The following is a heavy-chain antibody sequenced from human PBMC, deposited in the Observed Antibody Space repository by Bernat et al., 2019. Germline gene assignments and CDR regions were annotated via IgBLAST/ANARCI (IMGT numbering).Heavy chain of an antibody. CDR3: AKERDSSNWYGGGFDY. Sequence: QVQLVESGGGVVQPGRSLRLSCAASGFTFSSYGMHWVRQAPGKGLGWVAVISNDGHNKYYAASVKERLTISRDNSQNTLYLQMNSLRVEDTAVYYCAKERDSSNWYGGGFDYWGQGTLVTVSS. J-gene: IGHJ4*02. D-gene: IGHD6-13*01. CDR1: GFTFSSYG. V-gene: IGHV3-30*18. CDR2: ISNDGHNK.